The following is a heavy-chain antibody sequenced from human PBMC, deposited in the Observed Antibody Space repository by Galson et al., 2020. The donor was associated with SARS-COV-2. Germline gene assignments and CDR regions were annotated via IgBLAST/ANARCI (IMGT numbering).Heavy chain of an antibody. CDR3: ARYSSGWPVAGINDAFDI. CDR1: GGSISSSSYY. D-gene: IGHD6-19*01. V-gene: IGHV4-39*01. CDR2: IYYSGST. Sequence: SETLSLTCTVSGGSISSSSYYWGWIRQPPGKGLEWIGSIYYSGSTYYNPSLKSRVTISVDTSKNQFSLKLSSVTAADTAVYYCARYSSGWPVAGINDAFDIWGQGTMVTVSS. J-gene: IGHJ3*02.